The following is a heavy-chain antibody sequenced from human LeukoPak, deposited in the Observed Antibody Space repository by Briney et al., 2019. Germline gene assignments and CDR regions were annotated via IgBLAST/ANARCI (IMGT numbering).Heavy chain of an antibody. Sequence: ASVKVSCKASSYSFNRYGISWVRQAPGQGLEWMGWISGYSGNTNYAQKFLGRVSMTADTSTSTAYMELRSLTSDDTAVYYCARSGRGTYYYFDLWGQGTLVTVSS. CDR2: ISGYSGNT. V-gene: IGHV1-18*01. D-gene: IGHD5-12*01. CDR1: SYSFNRYG. CDR3: ARSGRGTYYYFDL. J-gene: IGHJ4*02.